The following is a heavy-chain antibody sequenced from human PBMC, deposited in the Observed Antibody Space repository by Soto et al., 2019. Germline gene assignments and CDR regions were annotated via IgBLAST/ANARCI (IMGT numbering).Heavy chain of an antibody. J-gene: IGHJ6*02. Sequence: PGGSLGLSCAASGFIVSSYEMNWDRQAPGKGLEWVSYITNSGSAIYYADSVKGRFTISRDNAKKSVYLQMNGLRAEDTGVYYCARDRLTSGVNYYYGMDVWGQGTTVTVSS. CDR3: ARDRLTSGVNYYYGMDV. CDR1: GFIVSSYE. V-gene: IGHV3-48*03. D-gene: IGHD6-19*01. CDR2: ITNSGSAI.